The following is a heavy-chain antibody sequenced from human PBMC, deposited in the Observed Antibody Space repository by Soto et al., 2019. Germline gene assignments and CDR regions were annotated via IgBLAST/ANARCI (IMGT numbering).Heavy chain of an antibody. CDR3: ARHSRIITMVRGVIVWFDP. D-gene: IGHD3-10*01. CDR1: GGSIISSSYY. Sequence: PSETLSLTCTVSGGSIISSSYYWGWIRQPPGKGLEWIGSIYYSGSTYYNPSLKSRVTISVDTSKNQFSLKLSSVTAADTAVYYCARHSRIITMVRGVIVWFDPWGQGTLVT. V-gene: IGHV4-39*01. CDR2: IYYSGST. J-gene: IGHJ5*02.